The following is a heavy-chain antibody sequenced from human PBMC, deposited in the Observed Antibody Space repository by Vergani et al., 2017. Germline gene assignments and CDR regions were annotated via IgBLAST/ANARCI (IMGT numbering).Heavy chain of an antibody. V-gene: IGHV4-39*07. J-gene: IGHJ4*02. D-gene: IGHD6-19*01. CDR2: IYFSGST. CDR3: ARGGRIAVAGTFFS. Sequence: QLQLPESGPGLVKPSETLSLTCTVSGGSISSSSYYWGWIRQPPGKGLEWIGSIYFSGSTYYNPSLKSRVTISVDTSKHQFSLKLSSVTAADTAVYYCARGGRIAVAGTFFSWGQGTLVTVSS. CDR1: GGSISSSSYY.